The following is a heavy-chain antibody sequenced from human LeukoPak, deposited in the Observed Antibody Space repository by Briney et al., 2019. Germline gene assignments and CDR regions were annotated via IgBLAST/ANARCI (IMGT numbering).Heavy chain of an antibody. CDR1: GFTFSNHA. CDR2: ISSSSSTI. V-gene: IGHV3-48*04. CDR3: ARDGTGDQGGDAFDI. D-gene: IGHD7-27*01. Sequence: GGSLRLSCAASGFTFSNHAMSWVRQAPGKGLEWVSYISSSSSTIYYADSVKGRFTISRDNAKNSLYLQMNSLRAEDTAVYYCARDGTGDQGGDAFDIWGQGTMVTVSS. J-gene: IGHJ3*02.